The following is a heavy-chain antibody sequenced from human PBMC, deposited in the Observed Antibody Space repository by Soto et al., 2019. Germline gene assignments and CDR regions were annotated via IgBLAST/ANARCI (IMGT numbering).Heavy chain of an antibody. CDR1: GFTFSSYG. J-gene: IGHJ4*02. Sequence: QVQLVESGGGVVQPGRSLRLSCAASGFTFSSYGMHWVRQAPGKGLEWVAVISYDGSNKYYADSVKGRFTISRDNSKNTLYLQMNSLRAEDTAVYYCAKDPEAGSTYYFDSWGQGTLVTVSS. CDR3: AKDPEAGSTYYFDS. D-gene: IGHD6-19*01. CDR2: ISYDGSNK. V-gene: IGHV3-30*18.